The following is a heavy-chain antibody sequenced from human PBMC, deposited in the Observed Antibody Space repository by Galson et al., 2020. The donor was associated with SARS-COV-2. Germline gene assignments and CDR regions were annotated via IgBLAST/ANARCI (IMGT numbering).Heavy chain of an antibody. D-gene: IGHD2-8*01. J-gene: IGHJ6*02. Sequence: GGSLRLSCAASGFTFDEYAMYWVRQAPGKGLEWVSGISWNSGSIGYADSVKGRFTISRDNAKNSLFLQMNSLRAEDTALYYCAKDIVSGPSTAWCLDVWGQGTTVTVSS. CDR1: GFTFDEYA. CDR3: AKDIVSGPSTAWCLDV. V-gene: IGHV3-9*01. CDR2: ISWNSGSI.